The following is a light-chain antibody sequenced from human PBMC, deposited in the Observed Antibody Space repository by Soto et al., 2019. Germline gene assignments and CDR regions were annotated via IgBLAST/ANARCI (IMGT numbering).Light chain of an antibody. J-gene: IGLJ3*02. CDR2: GDD. CDR1: SSNIGSHT. Sequence: QSVLTQPPSTSGTPGQRVAISCSGTSSNIGSHTVNWYQQLPGTAPKLLIYGDDQRPSGVSNRFSGSKSGNTASLTISGLQAEDEADYYCSSYTSSSTLWVFGGGTKLTVL. CDR3: SSYTSSSTLWV. V-gene: IGLV1-44*01.